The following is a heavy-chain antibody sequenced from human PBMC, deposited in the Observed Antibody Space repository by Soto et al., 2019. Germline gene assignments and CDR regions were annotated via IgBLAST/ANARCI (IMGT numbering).Heavy chain of an antibody. CDR3: VHRRDGYNSAFFDY. CDR2: IIRIFHTP. Sequence: QVQLVQSGAEVKKPGSSVKVSCKASGGTFSSYAFSWVRQAPGQGLEWMGGIIRIFHTPTYAQKFQCRVTITADESTSTAYMELISLRSDDTAVYYCVHRRDGYNSAFFDYWGQGTLVTVSS. J-gene: IGHJ4*02. CDR1: GGTFSSYA. V-gene: IGHV1-69*01. D-gene: IGHD5-12*01.